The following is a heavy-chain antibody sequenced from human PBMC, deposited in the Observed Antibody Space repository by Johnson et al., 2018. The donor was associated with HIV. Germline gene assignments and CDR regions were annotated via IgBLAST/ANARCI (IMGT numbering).Heavy chain of an antibody. CDR3: ARDPPYGGNPSAFDV. Sequence: VLLVESGGGLVQPGGSLRLSCAASGFTVSSNYMSWVRQAPGKGLEWVSVIYSGGSTYYADSVKGRFTISRDNSKNTLYLQMNSLRPEDTAVYYCARDPPYGGNPSAFDVWGQGTMVTVSS. V-gene: IGHV3-66*01. CDR2: IYSGGST. D-gene: IGHD4-23*01. J-gene: IGHJ3*01. CDR1: GFTVSSNY.